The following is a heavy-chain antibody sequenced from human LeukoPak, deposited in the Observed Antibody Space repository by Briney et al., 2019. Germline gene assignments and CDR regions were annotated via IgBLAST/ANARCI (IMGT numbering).Heavy chain of an antibody. CDR3: ARDFRFLDDY. V-gene: IGHV3-21*01. CDR1: GFTFSSYT. Sequence: GGSLRLSCAASGFTFSSYTLNWVRQAPGKGLEWVSSISSSSYIFYSDSVKGRFTISRDNAKNSLYLQMNSLRAEDTAVYYCARDFRFLDDYWGQGTLVTVSS. CDR2: ISSSSYI. D-gene: IGHD3-3*01. J-gene: IGHJ4*02.